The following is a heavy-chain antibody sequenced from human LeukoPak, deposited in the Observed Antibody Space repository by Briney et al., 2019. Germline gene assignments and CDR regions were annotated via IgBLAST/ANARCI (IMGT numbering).Heavy chain of an antibody. D-gene: IGHD3-10*01. Sequence: PGGSLRLSCAASGFTFSSYGMHWVRQAPGKGLEGVAVIWYDGSNKYYADSVKGRFTISRDNSKNTLYLQMNSLRAEDTAVYYCARDLIAGSGYYSYFDYWGQGTLVTVSS. J-gene: IGHJ4*02. CDR2: IWYDGSNK. V-gene: IGHV3-33*01. CDR1: GFTFSSYG. CDR3: ARDLIAGSGYYSYFDY.